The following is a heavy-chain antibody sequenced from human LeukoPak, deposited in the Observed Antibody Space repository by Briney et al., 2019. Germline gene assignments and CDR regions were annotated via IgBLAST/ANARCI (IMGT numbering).Heavy chain of an antibody. CDR2: VSGSGSST. J-gene: IGHJ4*02. CDR3: AKDSYDSSGYFH. CDR1: GFTFSDYY. Sequence: PGGSLRLSCAASGFTFSDYYMGWVRQAPGKGLEWVSAVSGSGSSTYYADSVKGRFTISRDNSKNTLYLQMNSLRAEDTAVYFCAKDSYDSSGYFHWGQGTLVTVSS. V-gene: IGHV3-23*01. D-gene: IGHD3-22*01.